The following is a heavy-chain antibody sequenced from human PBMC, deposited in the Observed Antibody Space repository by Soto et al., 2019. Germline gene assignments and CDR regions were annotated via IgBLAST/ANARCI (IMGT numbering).Heavy chain of an antibody. V-gene: IGHV3-30*18. D-gene: IGHD3-10*01. CDR3: AKDFKVSGSHYGTLNYYYGMDV. Sequence: GGSLRLSCAASGFTFSTYGMQWVRQSPGKGLEWVAVISYDGYLKYYVDAVKGRFTVARDNSKNTLFLEMNSLRVEDTAVYFCAKDFKVSGSHYGTLNYYYGMDVWGQGTTVTVSS. CDR1: GFTFSTYG. CDR2: ISYDGYLK. J-gene: IGHJ6*02.